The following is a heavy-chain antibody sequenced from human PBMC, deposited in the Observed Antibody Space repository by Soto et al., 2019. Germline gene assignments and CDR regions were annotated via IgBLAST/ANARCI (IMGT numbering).Heavy chain of an antibody. Sequence: SETLSLTCTVSGGSISSYYWSWIRQPPGKGLEWIGYIYYSGSTNYNPSLKSRVTISVDTSKNQFSLKLSSVTAADTAVYYCARDPSVVGATIRSGWWFDPWGQGTLVTVSS. CDR1: GGSISSYY. CDR2: IYYSGST. J-gene: IGHJ5*02. D-gene: IGHD1-26*01. CDR3: ARDPSVVGATIRSGWWFDP. V-gene: IGHV4-59*01.